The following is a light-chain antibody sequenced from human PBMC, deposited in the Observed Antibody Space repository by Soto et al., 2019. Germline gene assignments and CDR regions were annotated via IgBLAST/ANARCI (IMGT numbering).Light chain of an antibody. V-gene: IGLV7-46*01. Sequence: QAVVTQRPSLTVSPGGTVILTCGSSTGAVTSGHYPYWFQQRPGQAPRTLIYDTNNKHSWTPARFSGSLLGGKAALTLSGAQPEDEAEYYCLLSYSGTRVFGGGTKLTVL. CDR2: DTN. CDR1: TGAVTSGHY. J-gene: IGLJ3*02. CDR3: LLSYSGTRV.